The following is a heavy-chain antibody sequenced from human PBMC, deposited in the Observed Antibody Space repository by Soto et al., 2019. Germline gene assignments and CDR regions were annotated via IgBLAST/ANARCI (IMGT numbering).Heavy chain of an antibody. D-gene: IGHD6-13*01. CDR1: GFTFSDYY. CDR2: ISSSSSYT. CDR3: ARDRRVAAGTPMGY. V-gene: IGHV3-11*05. J-gene: IGHJ4*02. Sequence: QVQLVESGGGLVKPGGSLRLSCAASGFTFSDYYMSWIRQAPGKGLEWVSYISSSSSYTNYADSVKGRFTISRDNAKNSLYLQMNSLRAEDTAVYYCARDRRVAAGTPMGYWGQGTLVTVSS.